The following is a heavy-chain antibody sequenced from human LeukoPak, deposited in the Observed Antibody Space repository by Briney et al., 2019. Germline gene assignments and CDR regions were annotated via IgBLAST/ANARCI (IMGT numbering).Heavy chain of an antibody. D-gene: IGHD1-26*01. J-gene: IGHJ5*02. CDR2: ISGSGGST. CDR1: GFTFSSYA. V-gene: IGHV3-23*01. Sequence: KTGGSLRLSCAASGFTFSSYAMSWVRQAPGKGLEWVSAISGSGGSTYYADSVKGRFTISRDNSKNTLYLQMNSLRAEDTAVYYCANSPLVVWDESSWFDPWGQGTLVTVSS. CDR3: ANSPLVVWDESSWFDP.